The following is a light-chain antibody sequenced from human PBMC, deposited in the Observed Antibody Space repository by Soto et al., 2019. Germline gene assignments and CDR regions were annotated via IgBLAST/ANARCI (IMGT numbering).Light chain of an antibody. CDR3: SSYASSSTRV. CDR2: EVS. V-gene: IGLV2-14*01. J-gene: IGLJ1*01. CDR1: SSDVGAYNY. Sequence: QSALTQPASVSGSPGQSITISCTGTSSDVGAYNYVSWYQQHPVKAPKLMIYEVSNRPSGLSNRFSGSKSGNTASLIISGLQAEDEADYYRSSYASSSTRVFGTGTQLTV.